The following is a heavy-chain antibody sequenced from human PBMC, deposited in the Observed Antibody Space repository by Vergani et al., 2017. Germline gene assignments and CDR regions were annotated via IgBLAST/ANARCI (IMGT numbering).Heavy chain of an antibody. CDR1: GYSFTSYW. Sequence: EVQLVQSGAEVKKPGESLRISCKGSGYSFTSYWISWVRQMPGKGLEWMGRIDPSDSYTNYSPSFQGHVTISADKSISTAYRQWSSLKASDTAMYYCARHPPSYSSSWYRFDYWGQGTLVTVSS. CDR3: ARHPPSYSSSWYRFDY. CDR2: IDPSDSYT. J-gene: IGHJ4*02. V-gene: IGHV5-10-1*01. D-gene: IGHD6-13*01.